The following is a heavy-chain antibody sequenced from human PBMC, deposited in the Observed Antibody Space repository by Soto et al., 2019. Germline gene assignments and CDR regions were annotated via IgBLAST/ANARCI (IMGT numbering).Heavy chain of an antibody. CDR3: ARGTSELVAFDY. CDR2: ISYDGSNK. D-gene: IGHD6-6*01. CDR1: GFTFSSYA. Sequence: ESGGGVVQPGRSLRLSCAASGFTFSSYAMHWVRQAPGKGLEWVAVISYDGSNKYYADSVKGRFTISRDNSKNTLYLQMNSLRAEDTAVYYCARGTSELVAFDYWGQRTLVTVSS. V-gene: IGHV3-30-3*01. J-gene: IGHJ4*02.